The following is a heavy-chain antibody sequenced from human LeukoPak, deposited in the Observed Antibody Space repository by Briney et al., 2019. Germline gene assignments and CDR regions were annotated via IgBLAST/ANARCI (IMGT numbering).Heavy chain of an antibody. J-gene: IGHJ6*03. Sequence: PGGSLRLSCVASGFTFSSYSMNWVRQAPGKGLEWVSSISSNNNYIYYADSVKGRFTISRDNAKNSLYLQMNSLRAEDTAVYYCARGIAATNYMDVWGKGTTVTVSS. CDR1: GFTFSSYS. V-gene: IGHV3-21*01. CDR2: ISSNNNYI. CDR3: ARGIAATNYMDV. D-gene: IGHD6-13*01.